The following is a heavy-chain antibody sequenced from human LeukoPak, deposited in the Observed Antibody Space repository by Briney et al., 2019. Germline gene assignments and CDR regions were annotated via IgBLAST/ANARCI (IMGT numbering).Heavy chain of an antibody. CDR3: AKPGVNYYDSSGYDY. CDR1: GFTFCSYA. D-gene: IGHD3-22*01. V-gene: IGHV3-23*01. Sequence: WGSLTLSCADSGFTFCSYAMIWLRQGPGHGLEWVSAISGSGGSTYYADSVKGRFTISRDNSKNTLYLQMNSLRAEDTAVYYCAKPGVNYYDSSGYDYWGQGTLVTVSS. J-gene: IGHJ4*02. CDR2: ISGSGGST.